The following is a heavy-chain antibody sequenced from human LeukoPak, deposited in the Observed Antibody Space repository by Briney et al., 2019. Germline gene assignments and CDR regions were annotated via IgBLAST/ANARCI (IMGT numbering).Heavy chain of an antibody. Sequence: PGGSLRLSCAASGFTFSSYGMHWVRQAPGKGLEWVAVISYDGSNKYYADSVKGRFTISRDNSKNTLYLQMNSLRAEDTAVYYCAKDLYRIGGVTRDIFDIWGQGTMVTVFS. V-gene: IGHV3-30*18. CDR1: GFTFSSYG. D-gene: IGHD1-26*01. J-gene: IGHJ3*02. CDR2: ISYDGSNK. CDR3: AKDLYRIGGVTRDIFDI.